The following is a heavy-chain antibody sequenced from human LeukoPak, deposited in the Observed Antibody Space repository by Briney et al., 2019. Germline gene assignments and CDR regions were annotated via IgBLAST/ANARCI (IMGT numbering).Heavy chain of an antibody. V-gene: IGHV1-8*01. J-gene: IGHJ6*03. CDR2: MNPNSGNT. D-gene: IGHD3-10*01. Sequence: ASVKVSSKASGYTFTSYDINWVRQATGQGLEWMGWMNPNSGNTGYAQKFQGRVTMTRNTSISTAYMELSSLRSEDTAVYYCARVARGVIISYYYYMDVWGKGTTVTISS. CDR3: ARVARGVIISYYYYMDV. CDR1: GYTFTSYD.